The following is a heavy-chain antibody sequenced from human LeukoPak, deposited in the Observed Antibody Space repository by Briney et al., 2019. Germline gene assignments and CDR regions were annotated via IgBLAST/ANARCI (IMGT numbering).Heavy chain of an antibody. D-gene: IGHD3-22*01. V-gene: IGHV3-7*04. J-gene: IGHJ4*02. CDR2: IKQDGSEK. Sequence: GGSLRLSCEASGFTFSTHFISWVRQAPGKGLEWVANIKQDGSEKNYVDSVKGRFTISRDNAKNSLYLQMNSLRAEDTAVYYCARGYYYDSSGPNIPFDYWGQGTLVTVSS. CDR1: GFTFSTHF. CDR3: ARGYYYDSSGPNIPFDY.